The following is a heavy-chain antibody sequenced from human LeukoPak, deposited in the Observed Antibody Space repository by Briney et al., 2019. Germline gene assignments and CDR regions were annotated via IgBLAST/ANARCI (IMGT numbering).Heavy chain of an antibody. CDR2: IKQDGSEK. D-gene: IGHD2-2*01. CDR1: GFTFSSYW. V-gene: IGHV3-7*01. Sequence: GGSLRLSCAASGFTFSSYWMSWVRQAPGKGLEWVANIKQDGSEKYYVDSVKGRFTISRDNAKNSLYLQMNSLRAEDTAVYYRAREGCSSTSCYGAGYYYYGMDVWGQGTTVTVSS. J-gene: IGHJ6*02. CDR3: AREGCSSTSCYGAGYYYYGMDV.